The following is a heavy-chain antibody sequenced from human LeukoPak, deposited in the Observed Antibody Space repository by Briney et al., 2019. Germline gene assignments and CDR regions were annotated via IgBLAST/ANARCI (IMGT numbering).Heavy chain of an antibody. CDR3: ARGGTPGFSTGRIDY. D-gene: IGHD6-19*01. V-gene: IGHV3-53*04. J-gene: IGHJ4*02. CDR1: GFNVSSNY. Sequence: GGSLRLSCAASGFNVSSNYMSWVRQAPGKGLEWVSVLYGAGSTHYADSVKGRFTISRHESQNTLFLQMNSLRAEDTAVYYCARGGTPGFSTGRIDYWGQGTLVTVSS. CDR2: LYGAGST.